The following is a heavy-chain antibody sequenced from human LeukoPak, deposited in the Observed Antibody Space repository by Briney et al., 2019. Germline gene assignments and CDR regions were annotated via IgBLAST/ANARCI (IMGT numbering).Heavy chain of an antibody. CDR1: GYTFSSYS. J-gene: IGHJ4*02. D-gene: IGHD3-22*01. Sequence: AGGSLRLSCAASGYTFSSYSINWVRQAPGKGLEWVSSISVRSNYIYYADSVRGRFSISRDDARGSLYLQMNSLRAEDTAVYYCVRLRRNSDTSGYYYYYDYWGQGTLVTVSS. CDR3: VRLRRNSDTSGYYYYYDY. CDR2: ISVRSNYI. V-gene: IGHV3-21*01.